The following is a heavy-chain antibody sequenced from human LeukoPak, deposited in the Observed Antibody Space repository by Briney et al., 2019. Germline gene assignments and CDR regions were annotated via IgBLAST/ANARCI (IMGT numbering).Heavy chain of an antibody. CDR1: GFTFSSYA. V-gene: IGHV3-7*01. Sequence: GGSLRLSCAASGFTFSSYAMSWVRQAPGKGLEWVANINQDGGEKYYVDSVKGRFTISRDNAKNSLYLQMNSLRAEDTAVYYCARELSRPYSYDYWGQGTLVTVSS. D-gene: IGHD6-13*01. CDR3: ARELSRPYSYDY. CDR2: INQDGGEK. J-gene: IGHJ4*02.